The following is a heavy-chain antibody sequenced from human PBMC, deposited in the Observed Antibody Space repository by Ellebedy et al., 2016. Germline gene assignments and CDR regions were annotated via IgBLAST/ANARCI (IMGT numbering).Heavy chain of an antibody. CDR1: GGTFSSYA. Sequence: ASVKVSXKASGGTFSSYAISWVRQAPGQGLEWMGWISAYNGNTNYAQKLQGRVTMTTDTSTSTAYMELRSLRSDDTAVYYCARGGSKARFDYWGQGTLVTVSS. V-gene: IGHV1-18*01. CDR3: ARGGSKARFDY. J-gene: IGHJ4*02. CDR2: ISAYNGNT.